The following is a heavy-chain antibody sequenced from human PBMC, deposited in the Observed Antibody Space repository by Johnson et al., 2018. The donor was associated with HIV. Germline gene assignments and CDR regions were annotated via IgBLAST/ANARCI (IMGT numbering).Heavy chain of an antibody. J-gene: IGHJ3*02. Sequence: VQLVESGGGLVKPGGSLRLSCVASQFMFSRYWMTWVRQAPGKGLEWVANINQDGSEKHYVDSVKGRFTISRDNAKNSLYLQMDSLRAEDTAVYYCARDLDWVDGVDIWGQGTMVTVSS. CDR1: QFMFSRYW. D-gene: IGHD1-1*01. CDR2: INQDGSEK. V-gene: IGHV3-7*01. CDR3: ARDLDWVDGVDI.